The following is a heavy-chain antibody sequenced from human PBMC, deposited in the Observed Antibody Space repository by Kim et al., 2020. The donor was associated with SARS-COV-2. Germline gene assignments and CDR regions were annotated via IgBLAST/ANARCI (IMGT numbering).Heavy chain of an antibody. V-gene: IGHV3-21*01. D-gene: IGHD4-17*01. CDR3: ARDGTYGDSGFDY. J-gene: IGHJ4*02. Sequence: GGSLRLSCAASGFTFSSYSMNWVRQAPGKGLEWVSSISSSSSYIYYADSVKGRFTISRDNAKNSLYLQMNSLRAEDTAVYYCARDGTYGDSGFDYWGQGTLVTVSS. CDR1: GFTFSSYS. CDR2: ISSSSSYI.